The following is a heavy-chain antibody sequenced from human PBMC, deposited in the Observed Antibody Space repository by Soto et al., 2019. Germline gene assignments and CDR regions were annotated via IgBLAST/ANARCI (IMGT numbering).Heavy chain of an antibody. V-gene: IGHV3-48*03. CDR1: GFTFSSYE. D-gene: IGHD6-19*01. CDR2: ISSSGYTI. J-gene: IGHJ4*02. Sequence: EVQLVESGGGLVQPGGSLRLSCAASGFTFSSYEMNWVRQAPGKGLEWVSYISSSGYTIYYADSVKGRFTISRDNAKNSLYLQMSRLRAEDRAVDYWARGQYSGGGGYFDYWGQGTLVTVSS. CDR3: ARGQYSGGGGYFDY.